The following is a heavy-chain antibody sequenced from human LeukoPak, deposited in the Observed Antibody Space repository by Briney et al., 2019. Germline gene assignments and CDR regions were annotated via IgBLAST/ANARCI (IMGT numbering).Heavy chain of an antibody. CDR1: GYSISSGYY. J-gene: IGHJ5*02. D-gene: IGHD6-19*01. CDR3: TRVYSSGWSNWFDP. V-gene: IGHV4-38-2*02. CDR2: IYHNGNT. Sequence: SETLSLTCTVSGYSISSGYYWGWIRQPPGKGLEWIGSIYHNGNTFYNPSLKSRITISVDTSKNQFSLKLSSVTAADTAVYYCTRVYSSGWSNWFDPWGQGTLVTVSS.